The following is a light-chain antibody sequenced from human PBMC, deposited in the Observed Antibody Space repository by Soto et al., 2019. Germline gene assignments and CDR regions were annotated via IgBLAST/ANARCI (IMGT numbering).Light chain of an antibody. CDR3: QQYNNWPLT. V-gene: IGKV3-15*01. Sequence: EIVMTQSPATLSVSPGERATLSCRASQSVSSNLAWYQQKPGQAPRLLIYGASTRATGIPARFSGSGSGTEFTHTITSLQSEDFAVNYCQQYNNWPLTFSGGTKVERK. CDR1: QSVSSN. CDR2: GAS. J-gene: IGKJ4*01.